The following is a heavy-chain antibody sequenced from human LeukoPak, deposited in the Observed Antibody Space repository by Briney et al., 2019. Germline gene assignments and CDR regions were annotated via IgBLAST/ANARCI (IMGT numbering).Heavy chain of an antibody. J-gene: IGHJ6*02. D-gene: IGHD6-6*01. CDR1: GFTVSSNY. CDR3: ARGARDYYYYGMDV. CDR2: IYGGGST. Sequence: GGSLRLSCAASGFTVSSNYMSWVRQAPGKGLEWVSVIYGGGSTYYADSVKGRFTISRDNSKNTLYLQMNSLRAEDTAVYYCARGARDYYYYGMDVWGQGTTVTVSS. V-gene: IGHV3-66*02.